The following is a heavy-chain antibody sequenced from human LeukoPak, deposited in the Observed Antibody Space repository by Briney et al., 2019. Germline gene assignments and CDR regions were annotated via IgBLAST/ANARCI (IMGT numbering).Heavy chain of an antibody. J-gene: IGHJ4*02. CDR2: INHSGST. CDR3: ARGLSAIVY. D-gene: IGHD2-15*01. V-gene: IGHV4-34*01. CDR1: GGSFSGYY. Sequence: SETLSLTCAVYGGSFSGYYWSWIRQPPGKGLEWIGEINHSGSTNYNPSLKSRVTISVDTSKNQFSLKLSSVTAADTAVYYCARGLSAIVYWGQGTLVTLSS.